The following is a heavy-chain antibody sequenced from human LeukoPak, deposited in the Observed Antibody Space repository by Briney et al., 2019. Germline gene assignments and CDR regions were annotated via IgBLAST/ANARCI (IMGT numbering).Heavy chain of an antibody. CDR3: ARYSGYYLSYFDS. CDR1: GGSISSGGYS. CDR2: IYHSGST. J-gene: IGHJ4*02. V-gene: IGHV4-30-2*01. D-gene: IGHD3-22*01. Sequence: SETLSLTCAVSGGSISSGGYSWSWIRQPPGKGLEWIGYIYHSGSTYYNPSLKSRVTISVDTSKNQFSLKLSSVTAADTAVYYCARYSGYYLSYFDSWGQGTLVTVSS.